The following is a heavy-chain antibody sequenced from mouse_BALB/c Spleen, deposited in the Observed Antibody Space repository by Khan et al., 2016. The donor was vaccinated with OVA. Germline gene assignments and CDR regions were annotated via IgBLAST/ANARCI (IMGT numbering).Heavy chain of an antibody. CDR1: GYTFTDYS. J-gene: IGHJ1*01. Sequence: QIQLVQSGPELKKPGETVKISCKASGYTFTDYSMNWVKQAPGKGLKWMGWINTETGEPTYADDFKGRFAFSLETSASTAYLQINNLKNEDTATDVCAGRIHWYFDVWGAGTTVTVSS. V-gene: IGHV9-2-1*01. CDR3: AGRIHWYFDV. CDR2: INTETGEP.